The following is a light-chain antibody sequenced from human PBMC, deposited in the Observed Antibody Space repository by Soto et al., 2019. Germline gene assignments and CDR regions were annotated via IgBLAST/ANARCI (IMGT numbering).Light chain of an antibody. J-gene: IGLJ2*01. V-gene: IGLV2-14*01. CDR1: SSDVGGYHY. CDR2: DVS. Sequence: QSALTQPASVSGSPGQSITISCTGTSSDVGGYHYVSWYQQHPGKAPKLMIYDVSNRPSGVSNRFSGSKSGNTASLTISGLQAEDEADYYCSSYTSSSTLGFGGGTKRTGL. CDR3: SSYTSSSTLG.